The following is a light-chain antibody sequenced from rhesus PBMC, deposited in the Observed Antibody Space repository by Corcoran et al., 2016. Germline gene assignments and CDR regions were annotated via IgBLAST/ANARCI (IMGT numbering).Light chain of an antibody. V-gene: IGKV1-74*01. CDR1: ENVNNY. CDR2: KAS. Sequence: DIQMTQSPSSLSASVGDRVTITCRASENVNNYLNWYQQKPGKAPKLLIYKASTLKSGVPSRFSGSGSGKDYTFTISSLQAEDVATYYVQHNYGTPFTFGPGTKRDIK. CDR3: QHNYGTPFT. J-gene: IGKJ3*01.